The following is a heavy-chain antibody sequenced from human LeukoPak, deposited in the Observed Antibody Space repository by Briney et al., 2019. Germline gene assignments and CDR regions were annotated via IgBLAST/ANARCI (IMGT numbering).Heavy chain of an antibody. J-gene: IGHJ4*02. CDR3: ARGSYSSSWKTFDY. CDR2: ISYDGSIN. V-gene: IGHV3-30*04. Sequence: GGSLRLSCAASGFTFSSYAMHWVRQASGKGLEWVALISYDGSINDYADSVKGRFTISRDNSKNTLYLQMNSLRADDTAMYYCARGSYSSSWKTFDYWGQGTLVTVSS. CDR1: GFTFSSYA. D-gene: IGHD6-13*01.